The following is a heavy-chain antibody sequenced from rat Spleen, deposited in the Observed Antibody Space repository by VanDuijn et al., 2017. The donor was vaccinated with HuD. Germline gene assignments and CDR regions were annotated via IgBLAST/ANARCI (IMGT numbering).Heavy chain of an antibody. CDR2: ISYDGSST. D-gene: IGHD5-1*01. V-gene: IGHV5-46*01. J-gene: IGHJ2*01. CDR3: ARRAGSLFDY. Sequence: EVQLVESGGGLVQPGRSMKLSCAASGFTFSSFPMAWVRQAPTKGLEWVATISYDGSSTYYRDSVKGRFTISRDNAKSTLYLQMDSLRSEDTATYYCARRAGSLFDYWGQGVMVTVSS. CDR1: GFTFSSFP.